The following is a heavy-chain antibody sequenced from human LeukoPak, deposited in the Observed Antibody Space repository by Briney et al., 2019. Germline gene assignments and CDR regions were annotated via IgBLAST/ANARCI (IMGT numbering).Heavy chain of an antibody. Sequence: PSETLSLTCTVSGGSISSSSYYWGWIRQPPGKGLEWIGSIYYSGSTYYNPSLESRVTISVDTSKNQFSLKLSSVTAADTAVYYCATNDFWSADAFDIWGQGTMVTVSS. CDR3: ATNDFWSADAFDI. D-gene: IGHD3-3*01. CDR2: IYYSGST. J-gene: IGHJ3*02. CDR1: GGSISSSSYY. V-gene: IGHV4-39*01.